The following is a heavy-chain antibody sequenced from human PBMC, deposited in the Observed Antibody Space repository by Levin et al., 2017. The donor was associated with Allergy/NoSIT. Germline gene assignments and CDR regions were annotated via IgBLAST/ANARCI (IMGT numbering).Heavy chain of an antibody. V-gene: IGHV4-39*01. Sequence: ASETLSLTCTVSGGSISSSSYYWGWIRQPPGKGLEWIGSIYYSGSTYYNPSLKSRVTISVDTSKNQFSLKLSSVTAADTAVYYCARLFSSSHTTATDPWGQGTLVTVSS. CDR2: IYYSGST. J-gene: IGHJ5*02. D-gene: IGHD6-13*01. CDR3: ARLFSSSHTTATDP. CDR1: GGSISSSSYY.